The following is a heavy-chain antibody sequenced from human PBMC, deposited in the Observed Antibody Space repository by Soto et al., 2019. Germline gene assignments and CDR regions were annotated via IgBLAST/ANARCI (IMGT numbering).Heavy chain of an antibody. Sequence: PSVKVSCKASGYTFTSYAMHWVRQAPGQRLEWMGWINAGNGNTKYSQKFQGRVTITRDTSASTAYMELSSLRSEDTAVYYCARREWDLRAFDYWGQGTLVTVSS. CDR3: ARREWDLRAFDY. CDR1: GYTFTSYA. J-gene: IGHJ4*02. CDR2: INAGNGNT. D-gene: IGHD1-26*01. V-gene: IGHV1-3*01.